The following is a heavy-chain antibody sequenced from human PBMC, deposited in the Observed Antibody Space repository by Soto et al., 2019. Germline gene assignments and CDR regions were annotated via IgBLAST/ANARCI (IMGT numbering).Heavy chain of an antibody. CDR2: INHSGST. CDR1: GGSFSNHY. V-gene: IGHV4-34*01. J-gene: IGHJ3*01. D-gene: IGHD3-16*02. CDR3: ARAPPSYDYVWGSYRPDAFDV. Sequence: QVQQQQWGAGLLKPSETLSLTCAVYGGSFSNHYWGWIRQPPGKGLEWIGEINHSGSTNYNPSLKSRVTISVDTSKNQFSLKLSSVTAADTAVYYCARAPPSYDYVWGSYRPDAFDVWGQGTMVTVSS.